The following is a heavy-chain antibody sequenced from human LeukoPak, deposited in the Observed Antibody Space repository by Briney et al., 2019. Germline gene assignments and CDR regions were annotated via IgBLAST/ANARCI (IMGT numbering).Heavy chain of an antibody. V-gene: IGHV4-31*03. CDR2: IYYSGST. CDR3: AREDIAATRSGYYYYGMDV. Sequence: SETLSLTCTVPGGSISSGGYYWSWIRQHPGKGLEWIGYIYYSGSTYYNPSLKSRVTISVDTSKNQFSLKLSSVTAADTAVYYCAREDIAATRSGYYYYGMDVWGQGTTVTVSS. D-gene: IGHD5-12*01. J-gene: IGHJ6*02. CDR1: GGSISSGGYY.